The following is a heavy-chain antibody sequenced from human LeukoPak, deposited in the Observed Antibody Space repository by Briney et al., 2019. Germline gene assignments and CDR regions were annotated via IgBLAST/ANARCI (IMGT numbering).Heavy chain of an antibody. V-gene: IGHV3-53*01. CDR2: IYSAGTT. Sequence: GGSLRLSCAASGFTVSSNYMSWVRQAPGKGLEWVSFIYSAGTTYYADSVKGRFTISRDNSKNTLYLQMNSLRAEDTAVYYCARWYCSTTNCYYDYWGQGTLVTVSS. CDR1: GFTVSSNY. J-gene: IGHJ4*02. CDR3: ARWYCSTTNCYYDY. D-gene: IGHD2-2*01.